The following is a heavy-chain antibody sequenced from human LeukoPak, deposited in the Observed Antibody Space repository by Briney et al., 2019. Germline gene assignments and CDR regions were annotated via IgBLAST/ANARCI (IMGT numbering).Heavy chain of an antibody. D-gene: IGHD1-26*01. V-gene: IGHV4-4*02. CDR3: ARRIVGATRAYYYYYYYMDV. CDR2: IHHSGST. J-gene: IGHJ6*03. Sequence: SGTLSLTCAVSGGSISSCNWWSWVRQPPGKGLEWIGEIHHSGSTNYNPSLKSRVTISVDKSRNQFSLKLSSVTAADTAVYYCARRIVGATRAYYYYYYYMDVWGKGTTVTISS. CDR1: GGSISSCNW.